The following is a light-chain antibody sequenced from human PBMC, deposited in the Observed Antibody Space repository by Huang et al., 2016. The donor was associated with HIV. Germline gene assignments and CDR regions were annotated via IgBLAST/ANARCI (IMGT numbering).Light chain of an antibody. CDR3: QQYDESPFN. CDR2: GAS. CDR1: QSVTIKY. Sequence: EIVLTQSPGTLSLSPGESATLACRASQSVTIKYLAWYQQKPGQSPRLLIEGASSRATGIPDRFSGSGSGTDVTLTISRLEPEDFAVYYCQQYDESPFNFGRGTKVDIK. J-gene: IGKJ3*01. V-gene: IGKV3-20*01.